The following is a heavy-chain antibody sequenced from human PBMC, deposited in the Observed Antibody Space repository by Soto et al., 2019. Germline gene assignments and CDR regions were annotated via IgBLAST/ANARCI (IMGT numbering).Heavy chain of an antibody. CDR3: ARVVTNTVPASFYYGLDV. V-gene: IGHV1-69*18. Sequence: QVQLVQSGAEVRKPGSSVTVSCKASGGTFSTYGITWVRQDPGQGLEWMGNIIPLIGTANYAQRFRGRVTITADESTTTAYMEQTSLRSEDTAVYYCARVVTNTVPASFYYGLDVWGQGTTVTVSS. J-gene: IGHJ6*02. CDR2: IIPLIGTA. CDR1: GGTFSTYG. D-gene: IGHD4-4*01.